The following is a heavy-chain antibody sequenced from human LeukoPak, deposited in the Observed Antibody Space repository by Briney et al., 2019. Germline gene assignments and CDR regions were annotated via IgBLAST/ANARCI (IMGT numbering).Heavy chain of an antibody. Sequence: SETLSLTRTVSGGSISDSSYYWGWIRQPPGKDLEWIGSIYYSGSTYYSPSLKSRVTMSVDTSKNQFSLKLTSVTAADTAVYYCARRVAAAGDIWGQGTLVAVPS. V-gene: IGHV4-39*01. CDR1: GGSISDSSYY. J-gene: IGHJ4*02. CDR2: IYYSGST. CDR3: ARRVAAAGDI. D-gene: IGHD6-13*01.